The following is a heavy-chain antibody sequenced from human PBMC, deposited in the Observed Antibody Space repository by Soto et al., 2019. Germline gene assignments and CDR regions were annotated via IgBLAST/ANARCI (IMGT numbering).Heavy chain of an antibody. CDR1: GFTFSSYS. CDR3: ARTGYCSGGSCRRWFDP. D-gene: IGHD2-15*01. Sequence: GGSLRLSCAASGFTFSSYSMNWVRQAPGKGLEWVSSISSSSSYIYYADSVKGRFTISRDNAKNSLYLQMNSLRAEDTAVYYCARTGYCSGGSCRRWFDPWGQGTLVTVSS. V-gene: IGHV3-21*01. J-gene: IGHJ5*02. CDR2: ISSSSSYI.